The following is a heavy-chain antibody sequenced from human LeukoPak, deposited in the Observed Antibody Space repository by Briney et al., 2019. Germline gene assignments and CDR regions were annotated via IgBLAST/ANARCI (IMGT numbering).Heavy chain of an antibody. CDR1: GGTFSSYA. D-gene: IGHD2-2*01. J-gene: IGHJ4*02. Sequence: ASVKVSCKASGGTFSSYAISWIRQAPGQGLEWMGRITPNSGGTKYVQKFQGRVTMTRDTSISTVYMELSGLTSDDTAVYFCARVPSLYEPAVRFDYWGQGTLVTASS. V-gene: IGHV1-2*06. CDR2: ITPNSGGT. CDR3: ARVPSLYEPAVRFDY.